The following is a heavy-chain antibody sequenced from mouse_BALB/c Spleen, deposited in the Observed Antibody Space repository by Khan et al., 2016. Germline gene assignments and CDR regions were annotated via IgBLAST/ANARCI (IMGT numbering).Heavy chain of an antibody. J-gene: IGHJ3*01. CDR2: ISSGGSYT. V-gene: IGHV5-6*01. Sequence: EVELVESGGDLVKPGGSLKLSCAASGFTFSSYGMSWVRQTPDKRLAWVATISSGGSYTYYPDSVKGRFTISRDNAKNTLYLQMSSLKSEDTAMYYCARQSYGNYWFAYWGQGTLVTVAA. D-gene: IGHD2-1*01. CDR3: ARQSYGNYWFAY. CDR1: GFTFSSYG.